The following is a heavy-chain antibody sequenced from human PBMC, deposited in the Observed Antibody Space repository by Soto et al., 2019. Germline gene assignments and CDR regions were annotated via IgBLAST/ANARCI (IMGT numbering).Heavy chain of an antibody. CDR3: ARTSGAGLLNFDY. D-gene: IGHD2-15*01. Sequence: SETLSLTCTVSGGSVSSGSYYWSWIRQPPGKGLEWIGYIYYSGSTNYNPSLKSRVTISVDTSKNQFSLKLSSVTAADTAVYYCARTSGAGLLNFDYWGQGTLVTV. J-gene: IGHJ4*02. CDR1: GGSVSSGSYY. CDR2: IYYSGST. V-gene: IGHV4-61*01.